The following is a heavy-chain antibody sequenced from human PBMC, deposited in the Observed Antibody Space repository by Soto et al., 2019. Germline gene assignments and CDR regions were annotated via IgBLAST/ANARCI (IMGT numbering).Heavy chain of an antibody. CDR3: AREGLARGASDFGPDV. D-gene: IGHD3-10*01. CDR2: INNNGNT. Sequence: QVGLQDLGPGLVNPSETLSLPCVVSGGPTSIHYCNWTRPVPGKGLAWMGYINNNGNTNYNPSRTRRATISIDTSKHGYSLTLRSMTAADTAVYYCAREGLARGASDFGPDVWGQGTTVTVSS. V-gene: IGHV4-59*11. CDR1: GGPTSIHY. J-gene: IGHJ6*02.